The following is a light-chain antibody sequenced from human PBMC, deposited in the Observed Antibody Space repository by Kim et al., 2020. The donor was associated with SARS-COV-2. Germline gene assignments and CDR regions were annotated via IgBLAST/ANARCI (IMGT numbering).Light chain of an antibody. CDR2: GAS. J-gene: IGKJ1*01. V-gene: IGKV3-15*01. Sequence: EIVMTQSPATLSVSPGERATLSCRASQSVSSNLAWYQQKPGQAPRLLIYGASTRATGIPARFSGSGSGTEFTLTISSLQSEDFAVYYCHQYNNWKTCGQGTKVDIK. CDR1: QSVSSN. CDR3: HQYNNWKT.